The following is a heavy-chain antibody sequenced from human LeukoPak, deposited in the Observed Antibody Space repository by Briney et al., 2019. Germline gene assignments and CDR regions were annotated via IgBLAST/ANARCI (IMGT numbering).Heavy chain of an antibody. Sequence: ASVKVSCKASGYTFTGYYMHWVRQAPGQGLEWMGWINPNSGGTNYAQKFQGRVTMTRDTSISTAYMELSRLRSDDTAVYYCAXXXXRGRKIVVVPAAIQDYWGQGTLVTVSS. CDR2: INPNSGGT. CDR3: AXXXXRGRKIVVVPAAIQDY. D-gene: IGHD2-2*02. V-gene: IGHV1-2*02. CDR1: GYTFTGYY. J-gene: IGHJ4*02.